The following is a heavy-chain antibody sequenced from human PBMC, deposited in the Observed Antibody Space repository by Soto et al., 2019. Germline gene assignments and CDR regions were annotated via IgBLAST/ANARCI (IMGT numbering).Heavy chain of an antibody. V-gene: IGHV3-33*01. CDR1: GFTFSSYG. CDR3: ARDVLWISSELRYFDY. Sequence: GGSLRLSCAASGFTFSSYGMHWVRQAPGKGLEWVAVIWYDGSNKYYADSVKGRFTISRDNSKNTLYLQMNSLRAEDTAVYYCARDVLWISSELRYFDYWGQGTLVTVSS. J-gene: IGHJ4*02. CDR2: IWYDGSNK. D-gene: IGHD1-26*01.